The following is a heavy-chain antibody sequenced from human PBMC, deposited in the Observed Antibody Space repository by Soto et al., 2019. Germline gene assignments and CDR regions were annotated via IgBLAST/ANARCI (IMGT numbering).Heavy chain of an antibody. J-gene: IGHJ6*02. CDR2: MDPSDSYT. V-gene: IGHV5-10-1*01. Sequence: GEPLRISCKAYGYTFANYWLRWVRQMHGKGLERTGRMDPSDSYTNYSPSFQGHVTISADKSISTDYLQWISLKATDPAMYFCARRIRSPPVLSHAIDVWGQGTMVTAS. CDR3: ARRIRSPPVLSHAIDV. D-gene: IGHD2-8*01. CDR1: GYTFANYW.